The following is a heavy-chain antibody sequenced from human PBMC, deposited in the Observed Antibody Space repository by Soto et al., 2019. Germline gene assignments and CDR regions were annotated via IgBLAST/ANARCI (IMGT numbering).Heavy chain of an antibody. CDR3: ARDEQQWLVSGNIYYYYYGMDV. CDR2: ISYDGSNK. J-gene: IGHJ6*02. CDR1: GFTFSSYA. Sequence: QVQLVESGGGVVQPGRSLRLSCAASGFTFSSYAMHWVRQAPGKGLEWVAVISYDGSNKYYADSVKSRFTISRDNSKNTLYLQMNSLRAEDTAVYYCARDEQQWLVSGNIYYYYYGMDVWGQGTTVTVSS. V-gene: IGHV3-30-3*01. D-gene: IGHD6-19*01.